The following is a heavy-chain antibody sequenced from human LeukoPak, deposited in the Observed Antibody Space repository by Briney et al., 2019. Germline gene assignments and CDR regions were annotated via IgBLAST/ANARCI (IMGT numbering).Heavy chain of an antibody. Sequence: GGSLRLSCAASGFTFSNSGMNWIRQAPGKGLEWVSYISSITSTIYYADSVKGRFTISRDNAKNLLYLQMNSLRAEDTAVYYCARPDDYGDYFDYWGQGTLVTVSS. D-gene: IGHD4-17*01. CDR1: GFTFSNSG. J-gene: IGHJ4*02. CDR2: ISSITSTI. V-gene: IGHV3-48*01. CDR3: ARPDDYGDYFDY.